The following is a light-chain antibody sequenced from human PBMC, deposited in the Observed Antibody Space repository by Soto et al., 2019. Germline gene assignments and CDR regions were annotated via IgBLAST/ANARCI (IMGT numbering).Light chain of an antibody. V-gene: IGKV3-20*01. J-gene: IGKJ1*01. Sequence: EIVLTQSPGTLSLSPGERAALSCRASQSISSTYLAWYQQKPGQAPRLLIYAASSRASGIPDRFSGSGSGTDFTLTISSLEPEDFAVYYCQQFDGSPLTFGQGTKVEIK. CDR3: QQFDGSPLT. CDR2: AAS. CDR1: QSISSTY.